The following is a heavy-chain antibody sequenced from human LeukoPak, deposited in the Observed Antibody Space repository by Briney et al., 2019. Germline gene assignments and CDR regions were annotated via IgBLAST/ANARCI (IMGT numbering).Heavy chain of an antibody. V-gene: IGHV3-66*02. CDR2: VWADGTT. J-gene: IGHJ5*02. CDR1: GFSVSNHY. Sequence: GGSLRLSCAASGFSVSNHYMAWVRQAPGRRLEWVSFVWADGTTFYTDSVRGRFTVSRDQFKNTLYLQMSSLRPDDTALYYCARDGAGIESWVELDPWGQGTQVTVSA. CDR3: ARDGAGIESWVELDP. D-gene: IGHD5-24*01.